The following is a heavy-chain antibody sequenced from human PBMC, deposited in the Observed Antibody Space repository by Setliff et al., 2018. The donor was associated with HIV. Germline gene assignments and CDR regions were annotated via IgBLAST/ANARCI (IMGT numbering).Heavy chain of an antibody. CDR1: GYTFTSYG. J-gene: IGHJ6*02. CDR2: ISAYNGNT. V-gene: IGHV1-18*01. CDR3: ARDYGGNSRGDYYYGMDV. D-gene: IGHD4-17*01. Sequence: ASVKVSCKASGYTFTSYGISWVRRAPGQGLEWMGWISAYNGNTNYAQKLQGRVTMTTDTSTSTAYMELRSLRSDDTAVYYCARDYGGNSRGDYYYGMDVWGQGTTVTVSS.